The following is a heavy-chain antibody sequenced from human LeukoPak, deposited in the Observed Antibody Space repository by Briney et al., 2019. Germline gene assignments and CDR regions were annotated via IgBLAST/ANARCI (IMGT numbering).Heavy chain of an antibody. V-gene: IGHV4-59*01. CDR3: ASAGSTSRLDP. CDR1: GGTISSYY. CDR2: IYYSGSN. D-gene: IGHD2-2*01. Sequence: SETLSLTCTVSGGTISSYYWSWIRQPPGKGLEWIGCIYYSGSNNNIPSLRGRVTISVETSINQFSMTLSAVTAADAAVYFCASAGSTSRLDPWGQGTLVTVSS. J-gene: IGHJ5*02.